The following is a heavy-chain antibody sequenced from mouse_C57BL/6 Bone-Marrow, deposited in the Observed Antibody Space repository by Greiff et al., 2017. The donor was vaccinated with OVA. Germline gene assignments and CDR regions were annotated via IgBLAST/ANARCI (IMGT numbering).Heavy chain of an antibody. V-gene: IGHV8-8*01. Sequence: QVTLKESGPGILQPSQTLSLTCSFSGFSLSTFGMGVGWIRQPSGKGLEWLAHIWWDDDKYYNPALKSRLTISKDTSKNQVFLKIANVDTADTATYYCARMRTTVVATHWYFDVWGTGTTVTVSS. J-gene: IGHJ1*03. CDR3: ARMRTTVVATHWYFDV. D-gene: IGHD1-1*01. CDR2: IWWDDDK. CDR1: GFSLSTFGMG.